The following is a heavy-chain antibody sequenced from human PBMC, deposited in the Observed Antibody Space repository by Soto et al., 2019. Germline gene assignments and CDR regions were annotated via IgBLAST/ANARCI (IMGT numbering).Heavy chain of an antibody. V-gene: IGHV4-39*01. J-gene: IGHJ5*02. CDR1: GGSISSSSYY. CDR2: IYYSGST. D-gene: IGHD2-15*01. CDR3: ARVVVVVAATRWFDP. Sequence: PSETLSLTCTVSGGSISSSSYYWGWIRQPPGKGLEWIGSIYYSGSTYYNPSLKSRVTIPVDTSKNQFSLKLSSVTAADTAVYYCARVVVVVAATRWFDPWGQGTLVTVS.